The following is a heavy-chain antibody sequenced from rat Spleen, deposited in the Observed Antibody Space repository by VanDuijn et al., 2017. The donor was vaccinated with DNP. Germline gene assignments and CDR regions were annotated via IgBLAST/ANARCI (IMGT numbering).Heavy chain of an antibody. CDR3: TKILDY. J-gene: IGHJ3*01. Sequence: EVQLVETGGGLVQPGGSLKLSCVASGFTFSNSWMYWIRQAPGKGLEWLGSINPDGDTTYYPDSVKGRFTFSRDNAKSTVYLQMNSLRSEDTATYHCTKILDYWGQGTLVTVSS. CDR2: INPDGDTT. CDR1: GFTFSNSW. V-gene: IGHV5-58*01.